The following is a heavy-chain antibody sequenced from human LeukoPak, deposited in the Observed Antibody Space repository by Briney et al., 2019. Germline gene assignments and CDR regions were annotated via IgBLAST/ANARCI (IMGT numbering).Heavy chain of an antibody. J-gene: IGHJ5*02. CDR3: ARDGIAAAGTVTRGGWFDP. V-gene: IGHV4-39*02. CDR1: GGAIISDNFY. Sequence: SETLSLTCTVSGGAIISDNFYWGWVRQPPGKGLEWVGSINYSGTTYYNPSLKSRVTISVDTSKNQFSLKLSSVTAADTAVYYCARDGIAAAGTVTRGGWFDPWGQGTLVTVSS. D-gene: IGHD6-13*01. CDR2: INYSGTT.